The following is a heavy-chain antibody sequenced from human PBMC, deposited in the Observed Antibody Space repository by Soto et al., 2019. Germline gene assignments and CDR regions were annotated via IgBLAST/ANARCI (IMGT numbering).Heavy chain of an antibody. CDR1: GYTFTRYY. CDR2: INPSGGST. D-gene: IGHD5-12*01. J-gene: IGHJ3*02. V-gene: IGHV1-46*01. Sequence: GSVKVSCKASGYTFTRYYMHWVRQAPGQGLEWMGIINPSGGSTSYAQKFQGRVTMTRDTSTSTVYMELSSLRSEDTAVYYCATDLGGYDYVAFDIWGQGTMVTVSS. CDR3: ATDLGGYDYVAFDI.